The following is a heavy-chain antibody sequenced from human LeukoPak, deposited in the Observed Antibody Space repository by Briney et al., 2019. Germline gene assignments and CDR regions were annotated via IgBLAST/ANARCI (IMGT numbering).Heavy chain of an antibody. Sequence: GASVKVSCKASGYTFTSYYMHWVRQAPGQGLEWMGMINPSGRSTRYAQKFQGRVALTRDMSMSTVYMELSSLRSEDTALYYCARVLYSDISGYYNSGLDYWGQGTLVTVSS. CDR3: ARVLYSDISGYYNSGLDY. V-gene: IGHV1-46*01. CDR1: GYTFTSYY. CDR2: INPSGRST. D-gene: IGHD3-22*01. J-gene: IGHJ4*02.